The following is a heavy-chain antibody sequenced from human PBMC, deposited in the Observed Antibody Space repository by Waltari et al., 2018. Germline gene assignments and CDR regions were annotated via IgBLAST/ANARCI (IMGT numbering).Heavy chain of an antibody. CDR2: IRTRLYGRTT. D-gene: IGHD6-19*01. CDR3: AKEPRVAGEYYFDY. Sequence: QLVESGGGLVQPGRSLRLSCKTSGFTFDDYVVSWFRQAPGKGLEWLGFIRTRLYGRTTDYAASVKGRFTISRDDSKNIAYLQMNSLRAEDTAVYYCAKEPRVAGEYYFDYWGQGTLVTVSS. CDR1: GFTFDDYV. V-gene: IGHV3-49*03. J-gene: IGHJ4*02.